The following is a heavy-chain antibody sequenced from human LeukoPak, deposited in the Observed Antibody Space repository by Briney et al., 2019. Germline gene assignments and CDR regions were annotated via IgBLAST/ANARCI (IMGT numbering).Heavy chain of an antibody. D-gene: IGHD6-13*01. Sequence: GGSLRLSCAASGFTFSSYGMHWVRQAPGKGLEWVSAISGSGGSTYYADSVKGRFTISRDNSKNTLYLQMNSLRAEDTAVYYCAKDRLGGSTSDYWGQGTLVTVSS. V-gene: IGHV3-23*01. CDR3: AKDRLGGSTSDY. J-gene: IGHJ4*02. CDR2: ISGSGGST. CDR1: GFTFSSYG.